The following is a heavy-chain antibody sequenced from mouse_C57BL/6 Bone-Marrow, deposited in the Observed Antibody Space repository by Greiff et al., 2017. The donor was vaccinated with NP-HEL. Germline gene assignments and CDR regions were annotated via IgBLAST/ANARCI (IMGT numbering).Heavy chain of an antibody. CDR2: IDPSDSYT. Sequence: VQLQQPGAELVMPGASVKLSCKASGYTFTSYWMHWVKQRPGQGLEWIGEIDPSDSYTNYNQKFKGKSTLTVDKSSSTAYMQLSSLTSEDSAVYYCARPSLRGYAMDYWGQEPQSPSPQ. V-gene: IGHV1-69*01. CDR3: ARPSLRGYAMDY. CDR1: GYTFTSYW. J-gene: IGHJ4*01.